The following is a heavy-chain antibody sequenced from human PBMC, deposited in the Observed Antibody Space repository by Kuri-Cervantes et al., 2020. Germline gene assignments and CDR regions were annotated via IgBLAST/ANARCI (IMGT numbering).Heavy chain of an antibody. D-gene: IGHD6-19*01. CDR3: ASGRAEWLVPAKVRKRRNY. CDR2: IYYSGST. V-gene: IGHV4-39*01. CDR1: GDSISSSSYY. Sequence: SETLSLTCTVSGDSISSSSYYWGWIRQPPGKGLEWIGSIYYSGSTYYNPSLKSRVTISVDTSKNQFSLKLSSVTAADTAVYYCASGRAEWLVPAKVRKRRNYWGQGTLVTVSS. J-gene: IGHJ4*02.